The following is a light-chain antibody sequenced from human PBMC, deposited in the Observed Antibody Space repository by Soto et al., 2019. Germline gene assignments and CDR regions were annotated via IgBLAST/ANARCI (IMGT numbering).Light chain of an antibody. V-gene: IGKV1-39*01. CDR1: QSIAHY. CDR3: QQSYGLPTLT. J-gene: IGKJ4*01. Sequence: DIPMTQSPSSLSASVGDSITITCRASQSIAHYLNWYQQKPGKAPKLLIYAASSLQDGVPSRFSGSGSGTYFTLSISGLQPEDFATYFCQQSYGLPTLTFGGGTKVDIK. CDR2: AAS.